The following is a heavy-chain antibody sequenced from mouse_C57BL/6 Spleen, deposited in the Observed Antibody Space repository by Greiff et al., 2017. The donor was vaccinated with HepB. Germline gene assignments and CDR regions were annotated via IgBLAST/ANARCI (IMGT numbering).Heavy chain of an antibody. CDR3: ARGGLLRRNYFDY. J-gene: IGHJ2*01. D-gene: IGHD1-1*01. V-gene: IGHV1-52*01. CDR1: GYTFTSYW. Sequence: VQLQQPGAELVRPGSSVKLSCKASGYTFTSYWMHWVKQRPIQGLEWIGNIDPSDSETHYNQKFKDKATLTVDKSSSTAYMQLSSLTSEDSAVYYCARGGLLRRNYFDYWGQGTTLTVSS. CDR2: IDPSDSET.